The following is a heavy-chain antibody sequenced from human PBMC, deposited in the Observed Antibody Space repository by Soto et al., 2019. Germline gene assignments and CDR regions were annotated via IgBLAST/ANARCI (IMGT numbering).Heavy chain of an antibody. CDR2: ISDSGSTS. D-gene: IGHD1-26*01. CDR1: GFIFSNYV. CDR3: AKRPRALLTFDY. Sequence: ELQLVDSGGGLVQPGGSLRLSCAASGFIFSNYVMSWVRQAPGKGLEWVSSISDSGSTSYYADSVKGRFTISRDNSKNTLYLQMNSLRAEDTAIYYCAKRPRALLTFDYWGQGTLATVSS. J-gene: IGHJ4*02. V-gene: IGHV3-23*04.